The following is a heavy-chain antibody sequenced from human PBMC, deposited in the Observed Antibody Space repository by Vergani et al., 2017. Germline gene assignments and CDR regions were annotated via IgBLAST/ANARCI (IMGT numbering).Heavy chain of an antibody. V-gene: IGHV3-9*02. CDR1: GFTSAGYA. J-gene: IGHJ5*02. CDR3: AKDVGTSSEGGWFDP. CDR2: ISWNSNSI. D-gene: IGHD6-6*01. Sequence: EVQLEESGGGLVLPGRSLRLSCVASGFTSAGYAMHWVRQAPGKGLEWVSGISWNSNSIGYADSVKGRFTISRDNAKNSLYLQINSLRAEDTALYYCAKDVGTSSEGGWFDPWGQGTLVTVSS.